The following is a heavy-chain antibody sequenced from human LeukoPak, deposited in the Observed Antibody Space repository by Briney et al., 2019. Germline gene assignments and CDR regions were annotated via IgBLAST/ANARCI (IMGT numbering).Heavy chain of an antibody. CDR2: IYTSGST. J-gene: IGHJ4*02. CDR3: ARDQGKGTRLSNAPFDY. Sequence: SETLSLTCTVSGGSISSYYWSWIRQPAGKGLEWIGRIYTSGSTNYNPSLKSRVTISVDTSKNQFSLKLSSVTAADTAVYYCARDQGKGTRLSNAPFDYWGQGTLVTVSS. D-gene: IGHD1-14*01. V-gene: IGHV4-4*07. CDR1: GGSISSYY.